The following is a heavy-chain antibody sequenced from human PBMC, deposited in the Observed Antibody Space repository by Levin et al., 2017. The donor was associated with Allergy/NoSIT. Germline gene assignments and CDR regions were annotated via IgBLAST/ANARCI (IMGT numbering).Heavy chain of an antibody. CDR2: IKQDGSEK. CDR3: ARVYSSSWYPSAFDI. CDR1: GFTFSSYW. Sequence: AGGSLRLSCAASGFTFSSYWMSWVRQAPGKGLEWVANIKQDGSEKYYVDSVKGRFTISRDNAKNSLYLQMNSLRAEDTAVYYCARVYSSSWYPSAFDIWGQGTMVTVSS. J-gene: IGHJ3*02. D-gene: IGHD6-13*01. V-gene: IGHV3-7*01.